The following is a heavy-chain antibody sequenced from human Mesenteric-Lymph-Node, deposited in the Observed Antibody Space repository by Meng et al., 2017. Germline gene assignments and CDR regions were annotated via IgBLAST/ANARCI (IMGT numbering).Heavy chain of an antibody. Sequence: GSLRLSCAASGFTFSSYSMNWVRQAPGKGLEWIGKINHSGSTNYNPPLKRRVTISVDTSKNQFSLKLSSVTAADTAVYYCARVGGSYYFVGYWGQGTRVTVSS. CDR2: INHSGST. CDR1: GFTFSSYS. D-gene: IGHD1-26*01. CDR3: ARVGGSYYFVGY. V-gene: IGHV4-34*01. J-gene: IGHJ4*02.